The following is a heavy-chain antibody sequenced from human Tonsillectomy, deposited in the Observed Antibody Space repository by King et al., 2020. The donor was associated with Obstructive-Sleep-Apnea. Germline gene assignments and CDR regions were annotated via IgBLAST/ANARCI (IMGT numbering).Heavy chain of an antibody. CDR3: ARPIAVTGTAIDY. J-gene: IGHJ4*02. D-gene: IGHD6-19*01. CDR2: ISYDGSNK. CDR1: GFTFSNYA. Sequence: VQLVESGGGVVQPRRSLRLSCSASGFTFSNYAIHWGRPAPGKGLEWMAGISYDGSNKYYADSVNGRFIFTRDNSKNKLYLQMNSLRAEDTAVYYYARPIAVTGTAIDYWGQGTLVTVSS. V-gene: IGHV3-30-3*01.